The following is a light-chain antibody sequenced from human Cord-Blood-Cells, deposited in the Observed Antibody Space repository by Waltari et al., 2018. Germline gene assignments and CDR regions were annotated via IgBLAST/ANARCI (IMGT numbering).Light chain of an antibody. CDR3: QQYNSYPYT. CDR1: QSISSW. CDR2: DAS. J-gene: IGKJ2*01. V-gene: IGKV1-5*01. Sequence: DIQMTQSPSTLSASVVDRVTITCRASQSISSWLAWYQQKPGKAPKLLIYDASSLERGVPSRFSGSGSGTEFTLTISSLQPDDFATYYCQQYNSYPYTFGQGTKLEIK.